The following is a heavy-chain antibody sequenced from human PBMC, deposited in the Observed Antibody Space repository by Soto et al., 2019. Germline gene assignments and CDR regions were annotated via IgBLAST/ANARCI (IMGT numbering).Heavy chain of an antibody. D-gene: IGHD1-26*01. CDR3: GRDRGGNYYGGFDY. V-gene: IGHV3-74*01. Sequence: EVQLVESGGGLVQPGGSLRLSCAASGFTFSNYWMHWVRQAPGKGLLWVSRINGDGSIIDYADSVKDRFTISRDNAKNMLYLQMDSLRAEDTAVFYCGRDRGGNYYGGFDYWXQG. CDR1: GFTFSNYW. J-gene: IGHJ4*02. CDR2: INGDGSII.